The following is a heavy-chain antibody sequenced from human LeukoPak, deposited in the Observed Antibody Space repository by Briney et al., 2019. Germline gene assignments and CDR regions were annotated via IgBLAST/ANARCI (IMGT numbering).Heavy chain of an antibody. V-gene: IGHV1-2*02. D-gene: IGHD3-3*01. CDR1: GYTFTGYY. Sequence: ASVKVSCKASGYTFTGYYMHWVRQAPGQGLEWMGWINPNSGGTNYAQKFQGRVTMTRDTSISTAYMELSRLRSDDTAVYYCASPRRITIFGVVTKDAFDIWGQGTMVTVSS. J-gene: IGHJ3*02. CDR3: ASPRRITIFGVVTKDAFDI. CDR2: INPNSGGT.